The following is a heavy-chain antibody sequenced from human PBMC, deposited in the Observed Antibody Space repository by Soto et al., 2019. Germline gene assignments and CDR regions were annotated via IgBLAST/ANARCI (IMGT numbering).Heavy chain of an antibody. CDR1: GYTFTSYA. Sequence: GASVKVSCKASGYTFTSYAMHWVRQAPGQRLEWMGIINAGDGNTSYSQKFQGRVTMTRDTSTSTVYMELSSLRSEDTAVYYCARSRIAAAGTAWEYWGQGTLVTVSS. CDR3: ARSRIAAAGTAWEY. CDR2: INAGDGNT. D-gene: IGHD6-13*01. V-gene: IGHV1-3*01. J-gene: IGHJ4*02.